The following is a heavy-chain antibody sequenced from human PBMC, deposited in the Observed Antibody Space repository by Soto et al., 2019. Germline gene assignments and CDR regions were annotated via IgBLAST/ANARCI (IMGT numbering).Heavy chain of an antibody. CDR2: INPSGGST. CDR3: ALGRESSGWSRKLHCDE. Sequence: ASVKVSCKASGYTFTSYYMHWVRQAPGQGLEWMGIINPSGGSTSYAQKFQGRVTMTRDTSTSTVYMELSSLRSEDTAVYYCALGRESSGWSRKLHCDEWGQGTLVTVSS. CDR1: GYTFTSYY. D-gene: IGHD6-19*01. J-gene: IGHJ4*02. V-gene: IGHV1-46*01.